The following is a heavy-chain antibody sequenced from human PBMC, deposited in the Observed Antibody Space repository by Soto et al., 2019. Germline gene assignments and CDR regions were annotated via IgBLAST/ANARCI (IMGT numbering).Heavy chain of an antibody. D-gene: IGHD5-18*01. Sequence: GGSLRLSCAASGFTVSNNYMTWLRQAPGKGLEWVSFIYSSGSTYCADSVKGRFTISRDNFKNTLYLQMNSLRAEDTAVYYCARGYSYTQPVFDYWGLGTLVTVSS. CDR2: IYSSGST. J-gene: IGHJ4*02. V-gene: IGHV3-53*01. CDR1: GFTVSNNY. CDR3: ARGYSYTQPVFDY.